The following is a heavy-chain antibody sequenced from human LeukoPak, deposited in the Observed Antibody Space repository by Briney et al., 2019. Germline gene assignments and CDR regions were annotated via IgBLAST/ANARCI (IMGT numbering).Heavy chain of an antibody. CDR2: IIPTFGTT. Sequence: SVKVSCKASGGTFSNYAINWVRQAPGQGLEWMGEIIPTFGTTKNAQKFQGRVTITADESTSTAYMELSSVRSEDTAVYYCAREGATTPDAFDIWGQGTMVTVSS. CDR3: AREGATTPDAFDI. V-gene: IGHV1-69*13. D-gene: IGHD1-1*01. J-gene: IGHJ3*02. CDR1: GGTFSNYA.